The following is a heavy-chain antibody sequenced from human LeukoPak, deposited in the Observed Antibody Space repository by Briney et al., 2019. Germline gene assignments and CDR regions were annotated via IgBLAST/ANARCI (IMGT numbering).Heavy chain of an antibody. Sequence: ASVKVSCKASGLPFTTYGITWVRQAPGQGLEWLGGIIPMIATVSYSQKFQGRVSINADKSTNTVYMELSSLKLEDTAVYYCARGAGWLYDWGQGTLVIVSS. CDR2: IIPMIATV. D-gene: IGHD3-22*01. J-gene: IGHJ4*02. CDR3: ARGAGWLYD. CDR1: GLPFTTYG. V-gene: IGHV1-69*06.